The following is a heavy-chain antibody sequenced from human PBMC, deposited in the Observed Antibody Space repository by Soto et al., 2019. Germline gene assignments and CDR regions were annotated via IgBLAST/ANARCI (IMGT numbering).Heavy chain of an antibody. CDR3: ASESGSRIWYWFHX. CDR2: IYYSGST. Sequence: SETLSLTCTVSGGSISSYYWSWIRQPPGKGLEWISYIYYSGSTNYNPSLKSRVTISVDTSKKQFSLKLSSVTAADTAVYYCASESGSRIWYWFHXWGQATLVTVSX. D-gene: IGHD6-13*01. V-gene: IGHV4-59*01. CDR1: GGSISSYY. J-gene: IGHJ5*02.